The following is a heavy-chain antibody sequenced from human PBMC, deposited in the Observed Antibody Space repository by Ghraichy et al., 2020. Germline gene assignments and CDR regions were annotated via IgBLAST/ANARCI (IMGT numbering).Heavy chain of an antibody. J-gene: IGHJ6*02. CDR1: GFTFSNAW. D-gene: IGHD3-9*01. Sequence: GGSLRLSCAASGFTFSNAWMSWVRQAPGKGLEWVGRIKSKTDGGTTDYAAPVKGRFTISRDDSKNTLYLQMNSLKTEDTAVYYCTTGVLPSYYDILTGYLETDNYYGMDVWGQGTTVTVSS. CDR2: IKSKTDGGTT. V-gene: IGHV3-15*01. CDR3: TTGVLPSYYDILTGYLETDNYYGMDV.